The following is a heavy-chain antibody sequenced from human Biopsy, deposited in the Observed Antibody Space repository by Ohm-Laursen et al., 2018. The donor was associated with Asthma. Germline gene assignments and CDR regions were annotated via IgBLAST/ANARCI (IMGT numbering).Heavy chain of an antibody. V-gene: IGHV4-39*01. J-gene: IGHJ6*02. CDR1: GGSMTPTSHY. CDR2: ISYGGKT. CDR3: ARRITIFGVVQKDHGMDA. Sequence: TLSLTCAVSGGSMTPTSHYWDWIRQAPGKGLEWIGYISYGGKTSYNPSLKNRVTISRDTSKNQFSLRLTSVTAADTAVYFCARRITIFGVVQKDHGMDAWGQGTTVIVSS. D-gene: IGHD3-3*01.